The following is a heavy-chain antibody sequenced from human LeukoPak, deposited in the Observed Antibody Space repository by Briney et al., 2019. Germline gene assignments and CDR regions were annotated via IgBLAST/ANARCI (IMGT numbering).Heavy chain of an antibody. V-gene: IGHV3-11*05. CDR2: ISSSSRYT. J-gene: IGHJ4*02. D-gene: IGHD2-21*01. Sequence: GGSLRLSCAASGFTFSDYDMSWIRQAPGKGLEWVSYISSSSRYTNYADSVKGRFTISRDNAKNSLYLQMNSLRAEDTAVYYCARVLSGYCLFDQWGQGTLVTVSS. CDR1: GFTFSDYD. CDR3: ARVLSGYCLFDQ.